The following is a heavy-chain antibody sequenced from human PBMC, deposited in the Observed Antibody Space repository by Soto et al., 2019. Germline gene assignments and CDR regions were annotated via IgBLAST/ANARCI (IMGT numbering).Heavy chain of an antibody. Sequence: QVQLQQWGAGLLKPSATLSLTCAVYGGSFSGYYWNWIRQPPGKGLEWIGEINHSGSTNYNPSLKSRVTISVDTSKKQFSLKLSSVTAADTAVYYCARGWGRIFDYWGQGTLVTVSS. J-gene: IGHJ4*02. CDR2: INHSGST. CDR3: ARGWGRIFDY. V-gene: IGHV4-34*01. CDR1: GGSFSGYY. D-gene: IGHD7-27*01.